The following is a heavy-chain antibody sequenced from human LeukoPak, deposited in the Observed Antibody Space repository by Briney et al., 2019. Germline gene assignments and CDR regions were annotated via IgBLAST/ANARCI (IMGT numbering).Heavy chain of an antibody. CDR2: GNHRGST. CDR3: ARDRYCSGGSCYLGWFDT. Sequence: SDTLSLTCAVYGGSFSVYYWSWIRQPPGKGLEWIGEGNHRGSTNYNPSLKSRVTISVDASKNLFALKLSSVTAADTAVYYCARDRYCSGGSCYLGWFDTWGQGTLVTVSS. D-gene: IGHD2-15*01. J-gene: IGHJ5*02. CDR1: GGSFSVYY. V-gene: IGHV4-34*01.